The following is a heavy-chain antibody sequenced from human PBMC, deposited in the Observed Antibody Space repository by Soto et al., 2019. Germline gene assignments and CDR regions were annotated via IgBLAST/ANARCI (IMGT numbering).Heavy chain of an antibody. V-gene: IGHV3-30*18. Sequence: GGSLRLSCVVSGFTFSEYGMHWVHQAPGKGLEWLAGISHDQTDKYYTDSVKGRFIISRDNSKSTLHLQMNSLRVEDTGVYYCVKDPYSGELAGHLTWFDTWGHGSLVTVSS. CDR2: ISHDQTDK. J-gene: IGHJ5*01. CDR3: VKDPYSGELAGHLTWFDT. D-gene: IGHD1-7*01. CDR1: GFTFSEYG.